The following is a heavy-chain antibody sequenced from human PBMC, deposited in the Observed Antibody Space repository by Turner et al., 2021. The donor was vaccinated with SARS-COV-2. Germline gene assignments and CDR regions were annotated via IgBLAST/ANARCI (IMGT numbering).Heavy chain of an antibody. D-gene: IGHD3-22*01. J-gene: IGHJ4*02. CDR2: IIPIIGSA. CDR3: ARVAFYYDSSGYYLDY. CDR1: GGTFSSYA. Sequence: QVQLVQSGAEGKKPGSSVKVSCKAPGGTFSSYAISWVRQAPGQGLEWTGRIIPIIGSANYAQKCQGRVTITADKTTSTAYMELSSLRSEDTAVYYCARVAFYYDSSGYYLDYWGQGTLVTVSS. V-gene: IGHV1-69*04.